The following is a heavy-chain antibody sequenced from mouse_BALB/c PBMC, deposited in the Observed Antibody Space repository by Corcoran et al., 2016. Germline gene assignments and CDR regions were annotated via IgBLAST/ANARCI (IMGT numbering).Heavy chain of an antibody. J-gene: IGHJ4*01. CDR2: INTNTGEP. Sequence: QIQLVQSGPELKKPGETVKISCKASGYTFTNYGMNWVKQAPGKGLKWMGWINTNTGEPTYAEEFKGRFAFSLETSASTAYLQINNIKNEDTATYFCAKLRLRAMDYWGQGTSVTVSS. CDR1: GYTFTNYG. CDR3: AKLRLRAMDY. D-gene: IGHD1-2*01. V-gene: IGHV9-3*02.